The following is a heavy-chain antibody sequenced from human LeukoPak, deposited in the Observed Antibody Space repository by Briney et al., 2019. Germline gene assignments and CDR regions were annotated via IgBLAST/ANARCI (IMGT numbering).Heavy chain of an antibody. CDR3: AKDGEWLVSFDY. Sequence: PGGSLRLSCAASGFTFSSYAMSWVRQAPGKGLEWVSAISDSGGSTYYADSVKGRFTISRDNSKNTLYLQMNSLRAEDTAVYYCAKDGEWLVSFDYWGQGTLVTVSS. V-gene: IGHV3-23*01. CDR1: GFTFSSYA. J-gene: IGHJ4*02. D-gene: IGHD6-19*01. CDR2: ISDSGGST.